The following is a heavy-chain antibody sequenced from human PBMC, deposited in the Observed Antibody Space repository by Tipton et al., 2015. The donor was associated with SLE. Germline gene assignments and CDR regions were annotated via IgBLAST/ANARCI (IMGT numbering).Heavy chain of an antibody. V-gene: IGHV4-61*02. J-gene: IGHJ4*02. CDR3: AREKQQLIDY. CDR2: IYTSGST. D-gene: IGHD6-13*01. CDR1: GGSISSGSYY. Sequence: TLSLTCTVSGGSISSGSYYWSWIRQPAGKGLEWIGRIYTSGSTNYNPSLKSRVTISVDTSKNQFSLKLSSVTAADTAVYYCAREKQQLIDYWGQGTLVTVSS.